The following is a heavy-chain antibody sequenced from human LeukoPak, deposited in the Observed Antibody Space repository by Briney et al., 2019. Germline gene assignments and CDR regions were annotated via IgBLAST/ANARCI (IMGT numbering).Heavy chain of an antibody. CDR1: GYTFTGYY. D-gene: IGHD2-15*01. Sequence: ASVKVSCKASGYTFTGYYMHWVRQAPGQGLEWMGWINPNSGGTNYAQKFQGRVTMTRDTSISTAYMELSRLRSDDTAVYYCARPAGGYCSGGSCYSGYNWFDPWGQGTLVTVSS. CDR3: ARPAGGYCSGGSCYSGYNWFDP. V-gene: IGHV1-2*02. CDR2: INPNSGGT. J-gene: IGHJ5*02.